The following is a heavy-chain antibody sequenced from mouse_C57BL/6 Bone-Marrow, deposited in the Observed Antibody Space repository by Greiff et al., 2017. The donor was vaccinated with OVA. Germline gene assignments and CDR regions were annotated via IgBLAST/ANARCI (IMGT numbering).Heavy chain of an antibody. CDR2: IYPGDGDT. J-gene: IGHJ4*01. CDR1: GYAFSSSW. V-gene: IGHV1-82*01. Sequence: QVQLKESGPELVKPGASVKISCKASGYAFSSSWMNWVKQRPGKGLEWIGRIYPGDGDTNYNGKFKGKATLTADKSSSTAYMQLSSLTSEDSAVYFCARWRGYGNYVYYAMDYWGQGTSVTVSS. D-gene: IGHD2-1*01. CDR3: ARWRGYGNYVYYAMDY.